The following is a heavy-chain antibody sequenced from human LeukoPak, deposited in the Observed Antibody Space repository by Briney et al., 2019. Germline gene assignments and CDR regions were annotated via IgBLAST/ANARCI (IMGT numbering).Heavy chain of an antibody. CDR2: IYYSGST. CDR3: ARWAPGGSSWSTPFDY. D-gene: IGHD6-13*01. V-gene: IGHV4-59*01. J-gene: IGHJ4*02. Sequence: KPSETLSLTCTVSGGSISSYYWSWIRQPPGKGLEWLGSIYYSGSTNYHPSLKSRVTISLDTSKNQFSLKLSSVTAADTAVYYCARWAPGGSSWSTPFDYWGQGTLVTVSS. CDR1: GGSISSYY.